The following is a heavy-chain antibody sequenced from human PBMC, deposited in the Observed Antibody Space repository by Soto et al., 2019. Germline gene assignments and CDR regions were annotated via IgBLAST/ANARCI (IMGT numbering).Heavy chain of an antibody. D-gene: IGHD3-3*01. CDR3: ARTGDFWWFDP. J-gene: IGHJ5*02. CDR1: GFSLSNASMG. CDR2: IFSNDEK. Sequence: SGPKLVNQTETLTLNCTVSGFSLSNASMGVSWIRQPPGKALEWLAHIFSNDEKSYSTSLKSRLTISKDTSKSQVVLTMTNMDPVDTATYYCARTGDFWWFDPWGQGTLVTVSS. V-gene: IGHV2-26*01.